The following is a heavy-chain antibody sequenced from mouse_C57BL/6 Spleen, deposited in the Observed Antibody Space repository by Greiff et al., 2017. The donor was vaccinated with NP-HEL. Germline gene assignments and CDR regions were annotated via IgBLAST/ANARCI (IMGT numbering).Heavy chain of an antibody. D-gene: IGHD2-12*01. CDR2: IDPEAGET. CDR1: GFNIKDYY. V-gene: IGHV14-2*01. J-gene: IGHJ4*01. Sequence: VQLQQSGAELVKPGASVKLSCTASGFNIKDYYMHWVKQRTEQGLEWIGRIDPEAGETKSAPKFQGKATITADTSSNTGYLQLSSLTSEDAAVYYCARLRRDYAMDYWGQGTSVTVSS. CDR3: ARLRRDYAMDY.